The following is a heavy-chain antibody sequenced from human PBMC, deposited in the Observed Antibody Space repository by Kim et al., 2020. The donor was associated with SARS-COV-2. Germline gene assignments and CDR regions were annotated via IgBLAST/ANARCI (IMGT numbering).Heavy chain of an antibody. Sequence: GGSLRLSCAASGFTFSSYGMYWVRQAPGKGLEWVAVISYDGSNKYYADSVKGRFTISRDNSKNTLYLQMNSLRAEDTAVYYCARDGDTMVRGVIITSYYGMDVWGQGTTVTVSS. V-gene: IGHV3-33*05. J-gene: IGHJ6*02. D-gene: IGHD3-10*01. CDR2: ISYDGSNK. CDR3: ARDGDTMVRGVIITSYYGMDV. CDR1: GFTFSSYG.